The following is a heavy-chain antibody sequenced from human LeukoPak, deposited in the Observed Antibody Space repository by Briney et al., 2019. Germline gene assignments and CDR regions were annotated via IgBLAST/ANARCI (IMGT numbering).Heavy chain of an antibody. J-gene: IGHJ4*02. D-gene: IGHD4-17*01. CDR1: GFTFSSYA. CDR2: ISGSGGST. Sequence: PGGSLRLSCAASGFTFSSYAMSWVRQAPGKGLEWVSAISGSGGSTYYADSVKGRFTISRVNSKNTLYLQMNSLRAEDTAVYYCAKDLYGDYMYYFDYWGQGTLVTVSS. V-gene: IGHV3-23*01. CDR3: AKDLYGDYMYYFDY.